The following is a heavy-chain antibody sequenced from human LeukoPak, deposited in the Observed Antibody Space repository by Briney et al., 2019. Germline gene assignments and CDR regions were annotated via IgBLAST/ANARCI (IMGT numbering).Heavy chain of an antibody. CDR3: ARVRVVAATHYYYYGMDV. CDR2: IHTCGST. Sequence: SETLSLTCTVSGDSISSSYWGWIRQPAGKGLEWIGRIHTCGSTYYSPSLKSRVTMSVDTSTNQFSLKLSSVTAADTAMYYCARVRVVAATHYYYYGMDVWGQGTTVTVSS. J-gene: IGHJ6*02. V-gene: IGHV4-4*07. CDR1: GDSISSSY. D-gene: IGHD2-15*01.